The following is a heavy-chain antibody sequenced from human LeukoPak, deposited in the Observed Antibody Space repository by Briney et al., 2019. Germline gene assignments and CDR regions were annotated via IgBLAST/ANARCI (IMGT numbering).Heavy chain of an antibody. J-gene: IGHJ6*03. CDR2: FDPEDGGT. V-gene: IGHV1-24*01. CDR3: ATATGVKNYYFYMDV. Sequence: ASVKVSCKVSGYTLTELSMHWVRQAPGKGLEWMGGFDPEDGGTIYAQKFQGRVTMTEDTSTDTAYMELSSLRSEDTAVYYCATATGVKNYYFYMDVWGRGTTVTVSS. D-gene: IGHD3-10*01. CDR1: GYTLTELS.